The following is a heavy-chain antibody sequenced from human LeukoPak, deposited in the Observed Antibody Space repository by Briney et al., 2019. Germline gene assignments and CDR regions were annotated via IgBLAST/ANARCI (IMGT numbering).Heavy chain of an antibody. D-gene: IGHD3-3*01. CDR1: GGSINNYY. J-gene: IGHJ4*02. CDR3: ARVYDSGLDY. V-gene: IGHV4-30-4*01. CDR2: IYYSGST. Sequence: SETLSLTCTVSGGSINNYYWSWIRQPPGKGLEWIGYIYYSGSTYYNPSLKSRVTISVDTSKNQFSLKLSSVTAADTAVYYCARVYDSGLDYWGQGTLVTVSS.